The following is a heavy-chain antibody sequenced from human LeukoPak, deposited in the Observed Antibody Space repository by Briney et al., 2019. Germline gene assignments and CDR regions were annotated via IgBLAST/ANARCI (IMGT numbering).Heavy chain of an antibody. CDR1: GGSFSGYY. J-gene: IGHJ4*02. D-gene: IGHD6-19*01. CDR3: ARGAMYSSKLDD. CDR2: INHSGST. Sequence: SETLSLTCAVYGGSFSGYYWSWIRQPPGKGLEWIGEINHSGSTNYNPSLKSRVTISVDTSKNQFSLKLSSVTAADTAVYYCARGAMYSSKLDDWGQGTLVTVSS. V-gene: IGHV4-34*01.